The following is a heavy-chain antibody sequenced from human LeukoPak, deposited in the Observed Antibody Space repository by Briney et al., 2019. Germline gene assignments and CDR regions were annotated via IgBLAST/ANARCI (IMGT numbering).Heavy chain of an antibody. D-gene: IGHD3-10*01. CDR2: IHYSGST. CDR3: ARDPGAYPYYFDY. CDR1: GGSISSGDYF. Sequence: SQTLSLTCSVSGGSISSGDYFWSWIRQPPGKGLEWIGYIHYSGSTFYNPPLKSRVTISVDTSKNQFSLNLSSVTAADTAVYHCARDPGAYPYYFDYWGQGTLVTVSS. V-gene: IGHV4-30-4*08. J-gene: IGHJ4*02.